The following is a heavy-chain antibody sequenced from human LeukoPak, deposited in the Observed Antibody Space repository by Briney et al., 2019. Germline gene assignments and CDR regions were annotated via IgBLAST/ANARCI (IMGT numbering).Heavy chain of an antibody. J-gene: IGHJ3*02. CDR2: VHYSGTT. Sequence: SETLSLTCTISGGSISSSSYYWGWIRQPPGKGLEWIGIVHYSGTTYYNPSLKSRVSISVDTSKKQFSLKLSSVTAADTAVYYCARGPRITMIVVVILRRAAFDIWGQGTMVTVSS. D-gene: IGHD3-22*01. V-gene: IGHV4-39*07. CDR3: ARGPRITMIVVVILRRAAFDI. CDR1: GGSISSSSYY.